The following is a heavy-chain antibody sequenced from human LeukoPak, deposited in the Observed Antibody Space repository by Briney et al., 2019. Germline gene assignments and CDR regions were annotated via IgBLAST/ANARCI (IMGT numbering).Heavy chain of an antibody. Sequence: SETLSLTCTVSGGSISSSSYYWGWIRQPPGKGLEWIGSIYYSGSTYNNPSLKSRVTMSVDTSKNQFSLKLSSVTAADTAVYYCSRDYGAYYYYYTGVWGKGTTVTVSS. J-gene: IGHJ6*03. CDR1: GGSISSSSYY. CDR3: SRDYGAYYYYYTGV. V-gene: IGHV4-39*01. CDR2: IYYSGST. D-gene: IGHD4-17*01.